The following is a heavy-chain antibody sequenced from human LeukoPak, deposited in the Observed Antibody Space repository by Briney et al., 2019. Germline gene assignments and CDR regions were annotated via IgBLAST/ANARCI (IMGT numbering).Heavy chain of an antibody. CDR3: ARDLNTIFGVVRPAFDI. V-gene: IGHV3-7*01. CDR2: IKQDGSEK. D-gene: IGHD3-3*01. J-gene: IGHJ3*02. Sequence: GGSLRLSCAASGFTFSSYWMSWVRQAPGKGLEWVANIKQDGSEKYYVDSVKGRFTISRDNAKNSLYLQMNSLRAEDTAVYYCARDLNTIFGVVRPAFDIWGQGTMVTVSS. CDR1: GFTFSSYW.